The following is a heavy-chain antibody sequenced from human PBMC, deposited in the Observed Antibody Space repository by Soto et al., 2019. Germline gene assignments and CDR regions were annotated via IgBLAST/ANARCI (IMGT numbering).Heavy chain of an antibody. V-gene: IGHV3-23*01. D-gene: IGHD6-19*01. CDR3: AKDWVVDSRRIAVAGEFDY. J-gene: IGHJ4*02. CDR1: GFTFSSYA. CDR2: ISGSGGST. Sequence: EVQLLESGGGLVQPGGSLRLSCAASGFTFSSYAMSWVRQAPGKGLEWVSAISGSGGSTYYADSVKGRFTISRDNSKNTLYLQMNSLRAEDTAVYYCAKDWVVDSRRIAVAGEFDYWGQGTLVTVSS.